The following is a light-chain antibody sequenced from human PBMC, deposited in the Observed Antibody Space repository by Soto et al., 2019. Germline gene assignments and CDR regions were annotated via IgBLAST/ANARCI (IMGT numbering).Light chain of an antibody. V-gene: IGKV1-33*01. CDR1: QDISNY. Sequence: DFQMTQSPSSLSASVGDRVTITCQASQDISNYLNWYQQKPGKAPKLLIYDASNLETGGLSRFSGSSSWTDFNSIISSLQPEDIATSYCQQYDNLPPWTFGQGTKVEIK. J-gene: IGKJ1*01. CDR2: DAS. CDR3: QQYDNLPPWT.